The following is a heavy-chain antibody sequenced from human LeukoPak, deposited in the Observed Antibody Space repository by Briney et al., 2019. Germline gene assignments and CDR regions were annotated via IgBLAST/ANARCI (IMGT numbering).Heavy chain of an antibody. CDR3: ARYIVVVTAQRWKFDQ. CDR1: GGSISSSNW. J-gene: IGHJ5*02. CDR2: IYHSGST. D-gene: IGHD2-21*02. V-gene: IGHV4-4*02. Sequence: PSGTLSLTCAVSGGSISSSNWWSWVRQPPGKGLEWIGEIYHSGSTNYNPSLKSRVTISLDKSKNQFSLRLSSVNAAETAVYYCARYIVVVTAQRWKFDQWGQGTLVTVSS.